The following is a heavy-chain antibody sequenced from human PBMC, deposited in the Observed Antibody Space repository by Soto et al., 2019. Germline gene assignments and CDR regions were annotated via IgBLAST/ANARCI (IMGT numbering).Heavy chain of an antibody. D-gene: IGHD2-8*01. CDR2: ISGTGTTT. CDR3: VKAVYLLDFDY. J-gene: IGHJ4*02. CDR1: GFSFSSYA. Sequence: WGSLRLSCAVSGFSFSSYAMTWVRQAPGKGLEWVSTISGTGTTTYYADSVKGRFTISRDNSKNTLYLQMNSLRTEDTAVYYCVKAVYLLDFDYWGQGTLVTVSS. V-gene: IGHV3-23*01.